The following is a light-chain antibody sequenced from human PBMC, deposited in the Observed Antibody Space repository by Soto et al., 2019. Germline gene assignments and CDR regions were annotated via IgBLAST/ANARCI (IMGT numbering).Light chain of an antibody. CDR3: QQSDSFPLT. Sequence: DIKMTQSPSSVSASVGDRVIISCRASQGIVTWLAWYQQRAGEAPRLLVYATSRLQRGVPSRFSGSGSGTDFTLNISSLQPEDSASYYCQQSDSFPLTFGGGTKVEIK. J-gene: IGKJ4*01. CDR2: ATS. V-gene: IGKV1-12*01. CDR1: QGIVTW.